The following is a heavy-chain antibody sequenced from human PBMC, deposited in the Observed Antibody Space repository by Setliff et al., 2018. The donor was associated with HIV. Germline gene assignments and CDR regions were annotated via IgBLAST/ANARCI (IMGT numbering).Heavy chain of an antibody. V-gene: IGHV4-4*07. CDR2: VHSTGTT. CDR1: GGSFSTYY. J-gene: IGHJ6*03. CDR3: ARGVLVTKRVTQTGGYYYYTDV. D-gene: IGHD2-21*02. Sequence: KASETLSLTCTVSGGSFSTYYWSWIRQPAGEGLEYIGRVHSTGTTTYNPSLKSRVTISVDTSKNQFSLRLSSVTAADTAVYYCARGVLVTKRVTQTGGYYYYTDVWGKGTTVTVSS.